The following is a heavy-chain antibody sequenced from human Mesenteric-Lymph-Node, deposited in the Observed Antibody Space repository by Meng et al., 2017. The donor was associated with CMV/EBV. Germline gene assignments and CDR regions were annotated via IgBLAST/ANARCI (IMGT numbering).Heavy chain of an antibody. CDR2: IDAYHGNT. J-gene: IGHJ4*02. CDR3: AREQKDFWSGYHSTIDY. CDR1: YTFTGYG. V-gene: IGHV1-18*04. D-gene: IGHD3-3*01. Sequence: YTFTGYGISWVRQAPGPGLEWMGWIDAYHGNTNYAQKLQGRVTMTTDATTSTAYMELRSLRSDDTAVYYCAREQKDFWSGYHSTIDYWGQGTLVTVSS.